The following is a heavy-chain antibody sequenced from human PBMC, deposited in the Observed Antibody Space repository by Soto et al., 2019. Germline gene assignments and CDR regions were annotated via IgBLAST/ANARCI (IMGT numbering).Heavy chain of an antibody. J-gene: IGHJ6*02. CDR3: ARAPAGDYTLYHYYTMDV. Sequence: GGSLRLSCEASGFTFSDHAMHWVRQAPGKGLEWVAVVWFDGGNKFYTDSVKGRFTISRDNSKNTLFLQINSLRVVDTAVYYCARAPAGDYTLYHYYTMDVWGQGTPVTVSS. CDR1: GFTFSDHA. V-gene: IGHV3-33*01. D-gene: IGHD4-17*01. CDR2: VWFDGGNK.